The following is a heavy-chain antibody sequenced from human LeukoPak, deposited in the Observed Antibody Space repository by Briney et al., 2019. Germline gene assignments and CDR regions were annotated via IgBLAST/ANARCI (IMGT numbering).Heavy chain of an antibody. J-gene: IGHJ4*02. D-gene: IGHD1-26*01. CDR2: ISWDGGST. CDR1: GFTFDDYA. V-gene: IGHV3-43D*03. Sequence: PGGSLRLSCAASGFTFDDYAMHWVRQAPGKGLEWVSLISWDGGSTYYADSVKGRFTISRDNSKNSLYLQMNSLRAEDTALYYCAKDAIVGATVYYFDYWGQGTLVTVSS. CDR3: AKDAIVGATVYYFDY.